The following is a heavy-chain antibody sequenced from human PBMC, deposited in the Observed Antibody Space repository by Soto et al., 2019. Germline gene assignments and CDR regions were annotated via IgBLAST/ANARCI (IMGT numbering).Heavy chain of an antibody. Sequence: QVQLVESGGGVVQPGRSRRLSCAASGFTFTTYAMHWVRQAPGKGLEWVAVISYDGNKKYYADSVKGRFTISRDNSKNTLYLQMNSLRTEDTAVYYCAKHRYWNYVSHNFDYWGQGTLVTVSS. CDR1: GFTFTTYA. V-gene: IGHV3-30-3*02. D-gene: IGHD1-7*01. CDR3: AKHRYWNYVSHNFDY. CDR2: ISYDGNKK. J-gene: IGHJ4*02.